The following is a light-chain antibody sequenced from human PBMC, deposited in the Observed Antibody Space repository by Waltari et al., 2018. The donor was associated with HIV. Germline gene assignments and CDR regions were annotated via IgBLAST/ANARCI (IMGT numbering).Light chain of an antibody. CDR3: CSYAGSSTPFV. J-gene: IGLJ1*01. Sequence: QSALTQPASVSGSPGQSITISCTGTSSDVGSYNLVSCYQQYPGKVPKLMMYEVSKRPSGVSNAFAGSKSGNTASLTISGLQAEDEADYYCCSYAGSSTPFVFGTATKVTVL. V-gene: IGLV2-23*02. CDR1: SSDVGSYNL. CDR2: EVS.